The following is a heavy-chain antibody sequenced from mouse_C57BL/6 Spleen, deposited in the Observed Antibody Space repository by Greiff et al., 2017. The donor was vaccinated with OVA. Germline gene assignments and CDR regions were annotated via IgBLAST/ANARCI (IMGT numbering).Heavy chain of an antibody. CDR3: ARTYDYDGEGYYAMDY. Sequence: QVQLKESGPGLVQPSQSLSITCTVSGFSLTSYGVHWVRQSPGKGLEWLGVIWSGGSTDYNAAFISRLSISKDNSKSQVFFKMNSLQADDTAIYYCARTYDYDGEGYYAMDYWGQGTSVTVSS. J-gene: IGHJ4*01. CDR1: GFSLTSYG. D-gene: IGHD2-4*01. CDR2: IWSGGST. V-gene: IGHV2-2*01.